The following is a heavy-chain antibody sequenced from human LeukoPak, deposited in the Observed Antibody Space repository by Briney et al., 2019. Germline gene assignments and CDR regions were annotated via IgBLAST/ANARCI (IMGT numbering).Heavy chain of an antibody. J-gene: IGHJ5*02. CDR1: GYTLTELS. V-gene: IGHV1-69*13. CDR3: ARDCSSTGCPNWFDP. Sequence: SVKASCKVSGYTLTELSMHWVRQAPGKGLEWMGGIIPIFGTANYAQKFQGRVMITADESTSTAYMELSSLRSEDTAVYYCARDCSSTGCPNWFDPWGQGTLVTVSS. D-gene: IGHD2-2*01. CDR2: IIPIFGTA.